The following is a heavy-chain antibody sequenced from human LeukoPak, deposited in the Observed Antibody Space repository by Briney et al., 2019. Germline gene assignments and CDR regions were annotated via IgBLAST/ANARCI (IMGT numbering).Heavy chain of an antibody. CDR2: ISSSSSYI. J-gene: IGHJ1*01. V-gene: IGHV3-21*04. Sequence: GGSLRLSCAASGFTFSSYSMNWVRQAPGKGLEWVSSISSSSSYIYYADSVKGRFTISRDNAKNSLYLQMNSLRAEDTAVYYCARAISHDSSGYYSSAEYFQHWGQGTLVTVSS. CDR1: GFTFSSYS. CDR3: ARAISHDSSGYYSSAEYFQH. D-gene: IGHD3-22*01.